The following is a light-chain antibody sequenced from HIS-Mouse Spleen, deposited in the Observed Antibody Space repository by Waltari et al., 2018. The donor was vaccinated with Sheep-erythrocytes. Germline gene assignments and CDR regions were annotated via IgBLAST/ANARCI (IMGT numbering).Light chain of an antibody. V-gene: IGLV2-11*01. CDR1: SSDVGGYNY. CDR3: CSYAGSYNHV. J-gene: IGLJ1*01. Sequence: QSALTQPRSVSGSPGQSVTISCTGTSSDVGGYNYVSWYQQHPGKAPKPRIDDVSKRPSGVPDRFSGSKSGNTASLTISGLQAEVEADYYCCSYAGSYNHVFATGTKVTVL. CDR2: DVS.